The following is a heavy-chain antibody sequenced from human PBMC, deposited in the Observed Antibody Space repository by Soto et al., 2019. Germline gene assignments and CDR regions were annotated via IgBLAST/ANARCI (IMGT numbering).Heavy chain of an antibody. CDR1: GFTFTSYI. CDR2: ITADGGGT. D-gene: IGHD2-15*01. Sequence: GGSLRLSCTASGFTFTSYIMNWVRQAPGKGLEWIPTITADGGGTFYAASVKGRFTISRDNSNNTVYLQMSSLRVEDTAIYYCARDYTVAADPSSVILFDYWGQGALVTVSS. V-gene: IGHV3-23*01. J-gene: IGHJ4*02. CDR3: ARDYTVAADPSSVILFDY.